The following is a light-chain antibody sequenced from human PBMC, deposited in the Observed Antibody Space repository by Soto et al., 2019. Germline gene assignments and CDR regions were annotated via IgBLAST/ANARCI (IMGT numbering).Light chain of an antibody. J-gene: IGKJ3*01. Sequence: DIQMTQSPSSLSASVGDRVTITCRASQGIKSDLGWYQQKPGKAPKRLIYTASRMPTGIPTRFSGSGSGTEFTLTISNLEPEDFAIYYCVQHNNWPFTFGPGTKVDIK. CDR2: TAS. V-gene: IGKV1-17*02. CDR3: VQHNNWPFT. CDR1: QGIKSD.